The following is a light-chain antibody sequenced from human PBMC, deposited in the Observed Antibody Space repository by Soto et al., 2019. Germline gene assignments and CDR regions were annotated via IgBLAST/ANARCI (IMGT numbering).Light chain of an antibody. J-gene: IGKJ5*01. CDR2: AAS. Sequence: DIQLTQSPSFLSASVGDRVTITCRASQGISSYLAWYQQKPGKAPKLLIYAASTLQSGVPSRFSGSGSGTEFTLTISSLQPEDFATYYCQQLKSYPLSSTFGQGTRLEIK. V-gene: IGKV1-9*01. CDR1: QGISSY. CDR3: QQLKSYPLSST.